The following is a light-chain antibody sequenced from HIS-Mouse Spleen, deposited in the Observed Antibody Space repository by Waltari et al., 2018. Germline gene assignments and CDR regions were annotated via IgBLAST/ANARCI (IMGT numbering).Light chain of an antibody. CDR3: MQALQTPPYT. CDR1: QSLLHSNGYNY. CDR2: LGS. Sequence: DIVMTQSPLSLPVTPGEPASISCRSSQSLLHSNGYNYLDWYLQKPGQSPQLLIYLGSNRASGVPDRFSGIGSGTDFTLKISRVEAEDVGVYYCMQALQTPPYTVGQGTKLEIK. V-gene: IGKV2-28*01. J-gene: IGKJ2*01.